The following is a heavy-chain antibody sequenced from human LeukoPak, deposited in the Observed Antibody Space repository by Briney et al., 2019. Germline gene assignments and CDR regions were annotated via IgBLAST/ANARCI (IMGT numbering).Heavy chain of an antibody. D-gene: IGHD6-19*01. V-gene: IGHV3-30-3*01. CDR1: GFTFSNYA. CDR3: ARDMYDSGWSSFDY. CDR2: ISFDGTNK. Sequence: SGGSRRLSCAASGFTFSNYAMHWVRQAPGKGLEWVAVISFDGTNKYYANSVQGRFTISRDNSKNTLYLQMNSLRAEDTALYYCARDMYDSGWSSFDYWGQGTLVTVSS. J-gene: IGHJ4*02.